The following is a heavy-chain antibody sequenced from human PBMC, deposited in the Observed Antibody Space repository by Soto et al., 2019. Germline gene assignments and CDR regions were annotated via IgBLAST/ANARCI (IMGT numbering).Heavy chain of an antibody. D-gene: IGHD4-4*01. Sequence: QVQLVESGGGVVQPGRSLRPSCAASGFTFSNFGMHWVRQAPGKGLEWVAAILYDGSNTYYADSVKGRFTISRDNSKNTLYLEMNSLRAEDTAVYHCAKSRDVYSFYYFYGMDVWGQGTTVTVSS. CDR2: ILYDGSNT. V-gene: IGHV3-30*18. CDR3: AKSRDVYSFYYFYGMDV. J-gene: IGHJ6*02. CDR1: GFTFSNFG.